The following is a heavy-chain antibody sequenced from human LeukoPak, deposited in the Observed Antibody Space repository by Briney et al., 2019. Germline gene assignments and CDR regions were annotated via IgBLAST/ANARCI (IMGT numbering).Heavy chain of an antibody. CDR3: ARHDRYFDWLIDY. V-gene: IGHV3-11*01. J-gene: IGHJ4*02. CDR1: GFTFSDYY. D-gene: IGHD3-9*01. Sequence: GGSLRLSCAASGFTFSDYYMSWIRQAPGKGLEWVSYISSSGSTIYYADSVKGRFTISRDNSKNTLYLQMNSLRAEDTAVYYCARHDRYFDWLIDYWGQGTLVTVSS. CDR2: ISSSGSTI.